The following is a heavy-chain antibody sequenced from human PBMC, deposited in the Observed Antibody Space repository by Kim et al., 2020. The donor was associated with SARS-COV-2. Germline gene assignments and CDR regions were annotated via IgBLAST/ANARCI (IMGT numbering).Heavy chain of an antibody. J-gene: IGHJ6*02. CDR2: IIPIFGKA. Sequence: SVKVSCKASGGTFSSYAISWVRQAPGQGLEWMGGIIPIFGKANYAQKFQGRVTITADESTSTAYMELSSLRSEDTAVYYCARGWNYYGSGSSPVSYYYYGMDVWGQGTTVTVSS. V-gene: IGHV1-69*13. D-gene: IGHD3-10*01. CDR1: GGTFSSYA. CDR3: ARGWNYYGSGSSPVSYYYYGMDV.